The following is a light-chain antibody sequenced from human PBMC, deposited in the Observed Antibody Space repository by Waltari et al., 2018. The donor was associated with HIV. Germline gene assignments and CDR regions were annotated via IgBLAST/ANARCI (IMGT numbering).Light chain of an antibody. CDR2: WAS. Sequence: TQSPATLSVSPGERATLSCRASQSVNSNLAWYQQKPRQPPKLLIYWASTRESGVPDRFSGSGSGTDFTLTISSLQAEDVAVYYCQQYYYSPGTFGQGTKVHIK. J-gene: IGKJ1*01. V-gene: IGKV4-1*01. CDR1: QSVNSN. CDR3: QQYYYSPGT.